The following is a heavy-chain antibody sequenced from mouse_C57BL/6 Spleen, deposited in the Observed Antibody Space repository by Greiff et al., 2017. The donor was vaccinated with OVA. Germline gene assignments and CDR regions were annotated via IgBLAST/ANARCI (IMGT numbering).Heavy chain of an antibody. CDR2: IWSDGST. V-gene: IGHV2-6-1*01. CDR1: GFSLTSYG. J-gene: IGHJ4*01. Sequence: VMLVESGPGLVAPSQSLSITCTVSGFSLTSYGVHWVRQPPGKGLEWLVVIWSDGSTTYNSALKSRLSISKDNSKSQVFLKMNSLQTDDTAMYYCARHDSSGFYYAMDYWGQGTSVTVSS. D-gene: IGHD3-2*02. CDR3: ARHDSSGFYYAMDY.